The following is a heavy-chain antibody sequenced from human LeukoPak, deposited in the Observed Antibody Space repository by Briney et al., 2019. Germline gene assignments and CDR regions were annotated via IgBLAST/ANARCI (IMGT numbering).Heavy chain of an antibody. CDR2: IKNETETETT. CDR1: GFTFSNVW. V-gene: IGHV3-15*01. Sequence: GGSLRLSCTASGFTFSNVWMNWVRQAPGKGLEWVGRIKNETETETTDYAAPVKGRFTISRDDSKNTLYLQMNSLKTEDTAVYYCTTRGGSFSIFDYWGQGTLVTVSS. CDR3: TTRGGSFSIFDY. D-gene: IGHD1-26*01. J-gene: IGHJ4*02.